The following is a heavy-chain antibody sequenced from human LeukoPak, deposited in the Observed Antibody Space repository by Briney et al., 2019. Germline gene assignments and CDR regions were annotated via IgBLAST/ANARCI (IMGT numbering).Heavy chain of an antibody. CDR1: GFTFSRYW. J-gene: IGHJ4*02. D-gene: IGHD3-22*01. CDR2: IDQDGSEN. Sequence: GGSLRLSCAASGFTFSRYWMTWVRQAPGKGLEWVANIDQDGSENHYADSVKGRFTVSRDNAKNTLNLQMNSLRAEDTAVYYCARGGDYYDSSGYFWRPAEIDYWGQGTLVTVSS. V-gene: IGHV3-7*02. CDR3: ARGGDYYDSSGYFWRPAEIDY.